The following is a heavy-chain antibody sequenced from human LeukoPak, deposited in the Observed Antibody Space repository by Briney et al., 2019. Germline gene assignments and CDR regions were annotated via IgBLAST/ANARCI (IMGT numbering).Heavy chain of an antibody. CDR3: ARDSDDSSGYYSFDY. Sequence: SVKVSCKGSGGTFSSYAISWVRQAPGQGLEWMGRIIPIFGTANYAQKFQGRVTITTDESTSTAYMELSSLRSEDTAVYYCARDSDDSSGYYSFDYWGQGTLVTVSS. CDR1: GGTFSSYA. D-gene: IGHD3-22*01. J-gene: IGHJ4*02. V-gene: IGHV1-69*05. CDR2: IIPIFGTA.